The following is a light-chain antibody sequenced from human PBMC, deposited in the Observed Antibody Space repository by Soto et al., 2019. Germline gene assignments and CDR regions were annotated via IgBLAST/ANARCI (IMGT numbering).Light chain of an antibody. V-gene: IGLV1-40*01. J-gene: IGLJ2*01. CDR3: SAYAGLNNVL. CDR1: SSNIGAGYD. Sequence: QSVLTQPPSVSGAPGQRVTISCTGSSSNIGAGYDVHWYQQLPGTAPKLLIYGNSNRPSGVPDRFSGSKSGTSASLAITGLQAEDEADYYCSAYAGLNNVLFGGGTKLTVL. CDR2: GNS.